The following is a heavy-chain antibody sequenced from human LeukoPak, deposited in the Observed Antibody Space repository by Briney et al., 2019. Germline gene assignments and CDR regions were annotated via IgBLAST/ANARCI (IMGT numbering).Heavy chain of an antibody. CDR2: IKQDGSEK. Sequence: GGSLRLSCAASGFTFSSYWMSWVRQAPGKGLEWVANIKQDGSEKYYVDSVKGRFTISRDNAKNSLYLQMNSLRAENTAVYYCAKVNQVFGGYYFDYWGQGTLVTVSS. D-gene: IGHD3-16*01. J-gene: IGHJ4*02. CDR3: AKVNQVFGGYYFDY. V-gene: IGHV3-7*03. CDR1: GFTFSSYW.